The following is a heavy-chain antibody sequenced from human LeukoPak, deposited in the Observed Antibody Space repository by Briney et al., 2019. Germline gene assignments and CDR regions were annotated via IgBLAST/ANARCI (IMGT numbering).Heavy chain of an antibody. CDR3: ARLSGRSFDY. J-gene: IGHJ4*02. CDR1: GFTFSTYS. V-gene: IGHV3-48*02. D-gene: IGHD1-20*01. Sequence: GGSLRLSCAASGFTFSTYSMSWVRQAPGKGLEWVSYISSSSSTVYYADSVKGRFTISRDNAKNSLHLEANSLRDEDTAVFYCARLSGRSFDYWGQGTPVTVSS. CDR2: ISSSSSTV.